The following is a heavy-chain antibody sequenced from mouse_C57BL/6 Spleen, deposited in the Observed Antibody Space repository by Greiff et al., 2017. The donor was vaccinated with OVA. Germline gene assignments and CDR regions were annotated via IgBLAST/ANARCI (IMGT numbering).Heavy chain of an antibody. CDR2: IDPSDSAT. CDR3: ARQLRLRAMDY. V-gene: IGHV1-52*01. D-gene: IGHD3-2*02. Sequence: QVQLQQPGAELVRPGSSVKLSCKASGYTFTSYWMHWVKQRPIQGLEWIGNIDPSDSATHYNHKFKDKATLTVDKSASTAYMQLSSLTSEDSAVYYCARQLRLRAMDYWGQGTSVTVSS. J-gene: IGHJ4*01. CDR1: GYTFTSYW.